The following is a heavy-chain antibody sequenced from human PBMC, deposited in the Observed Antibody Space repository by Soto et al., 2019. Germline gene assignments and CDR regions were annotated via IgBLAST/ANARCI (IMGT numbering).Heavy chain of an antibody. D-gene: IGHD4-17*01. J-gene: IGHJ4*02. CDR2: IYYSGST. CDR3: ARGSTTANLDY. V-gene: IGHV4-61*05. CDR1: GGSISSSSYY. Sequence: PSETLSLTCTVSGGSISSSSYYWGWIRQPPGKGLEWIGYIYYSGSTNYNPSLKSRVTISVDTSKNQFSLKLSSVTAADTAVYYCARGSTTANLDYWGQGTLVTVSS.